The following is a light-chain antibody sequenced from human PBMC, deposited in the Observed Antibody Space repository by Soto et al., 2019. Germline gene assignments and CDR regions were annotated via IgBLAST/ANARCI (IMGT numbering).Light chain of an antibody. CDR3: QQSYSTPRYT. V-gene: IGKV1-39*01. J-gene: IGKJ2*01. CDR2: AAS. Sequence: DIQMTQSPSSLSASVGDRVTITCRASQSISSYLNWYQQKPGKAPKLLIYAASSLQSGVPSRFSDSGSGKDFTLAISSLQPEDFATYYCQQSYSTPRYTFGQGTKLEIK. CDR1: QSISSY.